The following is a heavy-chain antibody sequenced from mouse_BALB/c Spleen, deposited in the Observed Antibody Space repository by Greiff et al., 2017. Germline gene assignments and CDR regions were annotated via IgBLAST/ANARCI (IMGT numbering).Heavy chain of an antibody. CDR2: IWTGGGT. D-gene: IGHD1-1*01. Sequence: QVQLQQSGPGLVAPSQSLSITCTVSGFSLTSYDISWIRQPPGKGLEWLGVIWTGGGTNYNSAFMSRLSISKDNSKSQVFLKMNSLQTDDTAIYYCVRDEGTLTGRGYAMDYWGQGTSVTVSS. J-gene: IGHJ4*01. CDR3: VRDEGTLTGRGYAMDY. CDR1: GFSLTSYD. V-gene: IGHV2-9-2*01.